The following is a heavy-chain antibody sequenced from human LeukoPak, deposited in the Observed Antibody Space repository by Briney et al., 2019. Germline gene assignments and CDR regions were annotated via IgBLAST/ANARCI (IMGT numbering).Heavy chain of an antibody. J-gene: IGHJ6*03. V-gene: IGHV1-24*01. CDR1: GYTLTELS. CDR3: ATGGYCSGGSCYGEGYYYYMDV. CDR2: FDPEDGET. D-gene: IGHD2-15*01. Sequence: GASVKVSCKVSGYTLTELSMHWVRQAPGKGLEWMGGFDPEDGETIYAQKFQGRVTMTEDTSTDTAYMELSSLRSEDTAVYYCATGGYCSGGSCYGEGYYYYMDVWGKGTTVTVSS.